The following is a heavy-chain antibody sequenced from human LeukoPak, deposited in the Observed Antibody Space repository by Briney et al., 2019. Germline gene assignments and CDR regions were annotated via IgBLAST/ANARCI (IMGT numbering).Heavy chain of an antibody. V-gene: IGHV1-24*01. J-gene: IGHJ3*02. Sequence: ASVKVSCKVSGYTLTELSMHWVRQAPGKGLEWMGGFDPEDGETIYAQKFQGRVTMTEDTSTDTAYMELSSLRSDDTAVYYCARELREEMAPELETDAFDIWGQGTMVTVSS. CDR3: ARELREEMAPELETDAFDI. D-gene: IGHD5-24*01. CDR2: FDPEDGET. CDR1: GYTLTELS.